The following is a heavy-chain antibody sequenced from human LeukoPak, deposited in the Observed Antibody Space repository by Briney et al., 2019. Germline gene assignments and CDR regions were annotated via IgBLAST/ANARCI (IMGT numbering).Heavy chain of an antibody. V-gene: IGHV4-34*01. CDR1: GGSFSGYH. J-gene: IGHJ4*02. CDR2: INHSGST. D-gene: IGHD3-22*01. Sequence: SETLSLTCAVYGGSFSGYHWSWIRQPPGKGLEWIGEINHSGSTNYNPSLKSRVTISVDTSKNQFSLKLNSVTAADTAVYYRARYYYDSSGYFHFDYWGQGTLVTVSS. CDR3: ARYYYDSSGYFHFDY.